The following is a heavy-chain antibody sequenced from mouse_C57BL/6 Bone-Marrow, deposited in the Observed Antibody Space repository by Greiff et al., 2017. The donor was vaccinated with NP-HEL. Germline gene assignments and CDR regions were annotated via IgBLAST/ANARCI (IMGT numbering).Heavy chain of an antibody. CDR2: ISSGGSYT. J-gene: IGHJ4*01. V-gene: IGHV5-6*01. D-gene: IGHD6-1*01. Sequence: EVQLVESGGDLVKPGGSLKLSCAASGFTFSSYGMSWVRQTPDKRLEWVATISSGGSYTYYPDSVKGRFTISRDNAKNTLYLQMSSLKSEDTAMYYCARTSRDWGQGTSVTVSS. CDR1: GFTFSSYG. CDR3: ARTSRD.